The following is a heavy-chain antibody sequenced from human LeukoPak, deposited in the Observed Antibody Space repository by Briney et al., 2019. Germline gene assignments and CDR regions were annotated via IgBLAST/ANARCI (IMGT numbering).Heavy chain of an antibody. CDR2: SNDSGGT. V-gene: IGHV4-34*08. Sequence: PSETLSLTCAVYGGTFSGYYWSWIRQPPGKRLEWVGESNDSGGTNYNPSLKSRVNISADTSKNHFSLNLDSVTAADTAVYYCARSWAGMYYPFYYFDYWGQGALVTVSP. CDR3: ARSWAGMYYPFYYFDY. D-gene: IGHD1-26*01. J-gene: IGHJ4*02. CDR1: GGTFSGYY.